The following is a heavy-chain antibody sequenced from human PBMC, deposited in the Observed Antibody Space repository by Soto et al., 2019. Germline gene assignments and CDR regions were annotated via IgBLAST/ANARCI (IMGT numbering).Heavy chain of an antibody. V-gene: IGHV3-23*01. Sequence: EVHLLESGGVLVQPGGSLRLSCVVSGSTFSSDDMSWVRQAPGRGVEWASGISDSGGSTYYADSVKGRFTISRDNAKNTLYLQMKSLRVEDTALYYCAKDGGWSLAVAGLFDYWGPGTQVTVSS. D-gene: IGHD6-19*01. CDR1: GSTFSSDD. CDR2: ISDSGGST. J-gene: IGHJ4*02. CDR3: AKDGGWSLAVAGLFDY.